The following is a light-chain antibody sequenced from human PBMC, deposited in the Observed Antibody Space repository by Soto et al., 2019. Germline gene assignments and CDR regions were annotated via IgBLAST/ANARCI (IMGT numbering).Light chain of an antibody. CDR3: QQYKSYLYT. CDR1: QSISNW. CDR2: KAS. Sequence: DIQMTQSPSTLSASVGDRVTITCRASQSISNWLAWYQQRPGKAPKLLIYKASSLESGVPSRFSGSGSGTEFTLTISSLQPDDFAPYYCQQYKSYLYTFGQGTRLEIK. V-gene: IGKV1-5*03. J-gene: IGKJ2*01.